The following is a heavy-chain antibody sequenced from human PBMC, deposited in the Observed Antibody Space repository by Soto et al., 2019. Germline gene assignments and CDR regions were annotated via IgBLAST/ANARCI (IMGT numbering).Heavy chain of an antibody. CDR3: VRVVAIPGYPDN. CDR1: GATFSSYA. V-gene: IGHV1-69*05. Sequence: QVQLVQSGAEVRQPASSVKVSCKTSGATFSSYAITWVRQAPGQGLEWMGGIVPTVDTSTYAQKFQGRVTITTDKFTNRVYMKLRSLRSDDTAVYYCVRVVAIPGYPDNWGQGTMGTVSS. J-gene: IGHJ4*02. D-gene: IGHD5-12*01. CDR2: IVPTVDTS.